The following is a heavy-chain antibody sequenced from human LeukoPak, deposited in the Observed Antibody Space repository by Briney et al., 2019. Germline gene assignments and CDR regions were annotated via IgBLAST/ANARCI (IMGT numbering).Heavy chain of an antibody. D-gene: IGHD6-13*01. CDR1: GFTVSNNY. CDR3: ARELRSTVAAVGTLSMDV. CDR2: ICGGGAT. V-gene: IGHV3-53*01. Sequence: PGGSLRLSCAASGFTVSNNYLSWVRQAPGKGLEWVAVICGGGATYYADSVKGRFTISRDNSKNTLYLQMNSLRAEDTAVYYCARELRSTVAAVGTLSMDVWGQGTTVTVSS. J-gene: IGHJ6*02.